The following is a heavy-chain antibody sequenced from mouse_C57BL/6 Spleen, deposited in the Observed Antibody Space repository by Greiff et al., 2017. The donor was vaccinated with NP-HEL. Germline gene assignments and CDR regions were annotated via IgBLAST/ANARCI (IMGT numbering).Heavy chain of an antibody. CDR1: GYSITSGYY. D-gene: IGHD1-1*01. CDR3: ARDGSSPDYAMDY. J-gene: IGHJ4*01. CDR2: ICYDGSN. V-gene: IGHV3-6*01. Sequence: ESGPGLVKPSQSLSLTCSVTGYSITSGYYWNWIRQFPGNKLEWMGYICYDGSNNYNPSLNNRISITRDTSKNQFFLKLNSVTTEDTATYYCARDGSSPDYAMDYWGQGTSVTVSS.